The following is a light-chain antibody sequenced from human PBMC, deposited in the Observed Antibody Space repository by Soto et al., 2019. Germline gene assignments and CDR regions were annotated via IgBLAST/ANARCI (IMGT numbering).Light chain of an antibody. CDR2: LNSDGSH. CDR1: SGHSSYA. Sequence: QPVLTQSPSASASLGASVKLTCTLSSGHSSYAIAWHQQQPAKGPRYLMKLNSDGSHNKGDGIPDRFSGSSSGAERYLTISSLQSEDEADYYCQTWGTGFWVFGGGTKLTVL. V-gene: IGLV4-69*01. J-gene: IGLJ3*02. CDR3: QTWGTGFWV.